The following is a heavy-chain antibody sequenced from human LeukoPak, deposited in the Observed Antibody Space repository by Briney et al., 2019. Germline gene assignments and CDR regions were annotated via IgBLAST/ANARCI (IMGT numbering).Heavy chain of an antibody. D-gene: IGHD6-19*01. V-gene: IGHV3-74*01. J-gene: IGHJ6*03. CDR1: GFTFSNYW. CDR2: INPDGSNT. CDR3: ARETRYSSGWYGYYYYYMDV. Sequence: PGGSLRLSCAASGFTFSNYWMHWVRQDPGKGLVWVSYINPDGSNTNYADSVKGRFTISRDNAKNALYLQMNSLRAEDTAVYYCARETRYSSGWYGYYYYYMDVWGKGTTVTVSS.